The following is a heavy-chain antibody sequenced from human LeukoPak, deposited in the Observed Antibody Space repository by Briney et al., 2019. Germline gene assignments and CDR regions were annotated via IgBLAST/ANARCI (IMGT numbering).Heavy chain of an antibody. D-gene: IGHD6-13*01. Sequence: SETLSLTCAVYGGSFSGYYWSWIRQPPGKGLEWIGEINHSGSTNYNPSLKSRVTISVDTSKNQFSQKLSSVTAADTAVYYCARRLIIAAAGFDYWGQGTLVTVSS. CDR1: GGSFSGYY. CDR2: INHSGST. J-gene: IGHJ4*02. CDR3: ARRLIIAAAGFDY. V-gene: IGHV4-34*01.